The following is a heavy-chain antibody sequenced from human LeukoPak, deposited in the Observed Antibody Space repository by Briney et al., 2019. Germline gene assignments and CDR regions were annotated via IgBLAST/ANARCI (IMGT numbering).Heavy chain of an antibody. CDR3: ARDLLGSRGY. CDR2: IYSGGSS. Sequence: PGGSLRLSCAASGFTVSSNYMSWVRQAPGKGLEWVSVIYSGGSSYYADSVKGRFTISRHNSKNTLYLQMNSLRAEDTAVYYCARDLLGSRGYWGQGTLVTVSS. V-gene: IGHV3-53*04. J-gene: IGHJ4*02. CDR1: GFTVSSNY.